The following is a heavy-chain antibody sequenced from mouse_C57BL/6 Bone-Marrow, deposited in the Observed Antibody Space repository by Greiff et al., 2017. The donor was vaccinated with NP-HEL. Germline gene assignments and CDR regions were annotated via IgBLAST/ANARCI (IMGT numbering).Heavy chain of an antibody. D-gene: IGHD1-1*01. CDR3: ARVPPCYYGSSHYFDY. V-gene: IGHV1-55*01. J-gene: IGHJ2*01. Sequence: VQLQQPGAELVKPGASVKMSCKASGYTFTSYWITWVKQRPGQGLEWIGDIYPGSGSTNYNEKFKSKATLTVDTSSSTAYMQLSSLTSEDSAVYYCARVPPCYYGSSHYFDYWGQGTTLTVSS. CDR1: GYTFTSYW. CDR2: IYPGSGST.